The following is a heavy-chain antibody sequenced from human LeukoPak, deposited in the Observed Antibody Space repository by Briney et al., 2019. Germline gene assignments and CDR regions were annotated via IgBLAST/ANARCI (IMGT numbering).Heavy chain of an antibody. V-gene: IGHV4-31*03. CDR1: GGSISSAGYY. Sequence: PSETLSLTCTVSGGSISSAGYYWTWIRQHPGKGLEWIGFIYHSGTTYYTPSLKGRVTISVDTSKNQFSLKLSSVTAADTAVYYCASDRRLIQGGFGFWGQGTLVTVSS. D-gene: IGHD5-18*01. J-gene: IGHJ4*02. CDR2: IYHSGTT. CDR3: ASDRRLIQGGFGF.